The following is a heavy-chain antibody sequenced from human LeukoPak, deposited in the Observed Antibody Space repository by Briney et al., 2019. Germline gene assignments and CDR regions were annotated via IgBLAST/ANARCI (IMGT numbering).Heavy chain of an antibody. D-gene: IGHD5-24*01. Sequence: GGSLRLSCAASGFTFSSYSMNWVHQAPGKGLEWVSSISSSSSYIYYADSVKGRFTISRDNAKNSLYLQMNSLRAEDTAVYYCARSRDGYNLYFWGQGTLVTVSS. V-gene: IGHV3-21*01. CDR3: ARSRDGYNLYF. J-gene: IGHJ4*02. CDR2: ISSSSSYI. CDR1: GFTFSSYS.